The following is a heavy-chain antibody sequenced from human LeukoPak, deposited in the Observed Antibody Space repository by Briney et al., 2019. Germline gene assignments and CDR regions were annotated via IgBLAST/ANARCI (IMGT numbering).Heavy chain of an antibody. V-gene: IGHV1-18*01. CDR2: ISAYNGNI. Sequence: ASVTVSCTASGYSFISYGISWVRQAPGQGLEWMGSISAYNGNINYAQKLQGRVTMTTDTSTSTAYMELRSLRSDDTAVYYCARDIHYSDSSGYPEYWGQGTLVTVSS. D-gene: IGHD3-22*01. CDR3: ARDIHYSDSSGYPEY. CDR1: GYSFISYG. J-gene: IGHJ4*02.